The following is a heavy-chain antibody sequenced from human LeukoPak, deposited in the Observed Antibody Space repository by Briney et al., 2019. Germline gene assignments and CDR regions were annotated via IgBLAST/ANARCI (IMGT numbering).Heavy chain of an antibody. Sequence: GGSLRLSCADSGFTFDDYAMHWVRQAPGKGLEWVSGISWNSGSIGYADSVKGRFTISRDNAKNSLYLQMNSLRAEDMALYYCAKAQYSSGWYYFDYWGQGTLVTVSS. CDR3: AKAQYSSGWYYFDY. CDR2: ISWNSGSI. D-gene: IGHD6-19*01. V-gene: IGHV3-9*03. J-gene: IGHJ4*02. CDR1: GFTFDDYA.